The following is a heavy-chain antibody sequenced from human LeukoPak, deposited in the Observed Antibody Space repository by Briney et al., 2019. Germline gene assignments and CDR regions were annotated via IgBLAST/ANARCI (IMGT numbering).Heavy chain of an antibody. J-gene: IGHJ6*04. CDR3: AREGLSSPRLMPIAV. V-gene: IGHV1-18*01. CDR1: GYTFSSYG. Sequence: PGASVKLSCKASGYTFSSYGMSWVRQAPGQGLEWMGWIRAYGGNTNYAQKLQGRVTMTTDTSTSTPYMELRSLRSDDTAVYYCAREGLSSPRLMPIAVWGKGTTVTVSS. CDR2: IRAYGGNT. D-gene: IGHD6-13*01.